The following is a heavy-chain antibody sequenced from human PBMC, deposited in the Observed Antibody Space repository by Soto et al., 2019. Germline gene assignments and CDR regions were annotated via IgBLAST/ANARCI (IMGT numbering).Heavy chain of an antibody. CDR2: IRSKANSYAT. V-gene: IGHV3-73*01. CDR3: LITMVRGVIIGEDY. CDR1: GFTFSGSA. D-gene: IGHD3-10*01. J-gene: IGHJ4*02. Sequence: GGSLRLSCAASGFTFSGSAMHWVRQASGKGLEWVGRIRSKANSYATAYAASVKGRFTISRDDSKNTAYLQMNSLKTEDTAVYYCLITMVRGVIIGEDYWGQGTLVTVSS.